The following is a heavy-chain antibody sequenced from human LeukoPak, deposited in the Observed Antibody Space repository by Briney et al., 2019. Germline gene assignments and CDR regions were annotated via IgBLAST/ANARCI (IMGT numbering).Heavy chain of an antibody. CDR3: ARGLPGQLAYYYYGMDV. CDR2: INHSGST. CDR1: GGSFSGYY. Sequence: SSETLSLTCAVYGGSFSGYYWSWIRQPPGKGLEWIGEINHSGSTNYNPSLKSRVTISVDTSKNQFSLKLSSVTAADTAVYYCARGLPGQLAYYYYGMDVWGQGTTVTVSS. D-gene: IGHD6-6*01. J-gene: IGHJ6*02. V-gene: IGHV4-34*01.